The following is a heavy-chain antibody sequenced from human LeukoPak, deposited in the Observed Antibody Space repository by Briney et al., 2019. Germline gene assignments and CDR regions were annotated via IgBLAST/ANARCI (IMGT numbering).Heavy chain of an antibody. V-gene: IGHV3-23*01. J-gene: IGHJ4*02. D-gene: IGHD2-2*01. CDR2: IGGSGGST. Sequence: GASLRLSCAASGFTFSSYAMSWVRQAPGKGLEWVSAIGGSGGSTYYADSVKGRFTISRDNSKNTLYLQMNSLRAEDTAVYYCAKDAFYCSSTSCYAFDYWGQGTLVTVSS. CDR3: AKDAFYCSSTSCYAFDY. CDR1: GFTFSSYA.